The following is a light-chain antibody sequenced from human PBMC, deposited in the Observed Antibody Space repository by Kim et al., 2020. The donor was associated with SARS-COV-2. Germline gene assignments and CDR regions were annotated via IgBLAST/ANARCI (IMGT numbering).Light chain of an antibody. CDR3: ASWDDTLSVWV. V-gene: IGLV1-44*01. CDR2: NNN. Sequence: QSVLTQPPSASVTPGQRVTISCSGGSSNIGSNSVNWYQQVPGTAPKVLIYNNNQRPSGVPDRFSASKSGTSASLAISGLQSEDEADYYCASWDDTLSVWVFGGGTQLTVL. CDR1: SSNIGSNS. J-gene: IGLJ3*02.